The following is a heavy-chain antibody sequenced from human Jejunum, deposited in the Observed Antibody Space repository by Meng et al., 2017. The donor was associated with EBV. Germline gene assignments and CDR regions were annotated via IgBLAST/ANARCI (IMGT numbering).Heavy chain of an antibody. CDR1: GDSIDSRNW. CDR3: VRGGDYCLVY. V-gene: IGHV4-4*02. Sequence: QVQLQVSGPGLVKPSGTLSLTFAGSGDSIDSRNWWSWARQSPERGLEWIGEIYYNGSTNYNPSLKSRVTILVDRSENHFSLHLSSVTAADTAVYYCVRGGDYCLVYWGQGTLVTVSS. CDR2: IYYNGST. D-gene: IGHD2-21*02. J-gene: IGHJ4*02.